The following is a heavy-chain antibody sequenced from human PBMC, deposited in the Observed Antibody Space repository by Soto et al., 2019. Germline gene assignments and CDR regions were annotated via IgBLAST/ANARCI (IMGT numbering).Heavy chain of an antibody. J-gene: IGHJ4*02. CDR1: GGSISSGDYY. CDR3: AREKSGGNAFDY. D-gene: IGHD2-15*01. V-gene: IGHV4-30-4*01. CDR2: IYYSGST. Sequence: SETLSLTCTVSGGSISSGDYYWSWIRQPPGKGLEWIGYIYYSGSTYYNPSLKSRVTISVDTSKNQFSLKLSSVTAADTAVYYCAREKSGGNAFDYWGQGTLVTVSS.